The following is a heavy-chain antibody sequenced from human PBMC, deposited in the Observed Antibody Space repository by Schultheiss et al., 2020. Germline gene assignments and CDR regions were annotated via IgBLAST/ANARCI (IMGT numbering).Heavy chain of an antibody. CDR2: ISYDGSNK. D-gene: IGHD3-10*01. V-gene: IGHV3-30*18. CDR3: AKAPYYYGSGSYYGFDY. Sequence: GGSLRLSCAASGFTFSSYGMHWVRQAPGKGLEWVAVISYDGSNKYYADSVKGRFTISRDNSKNTLYLQMNSLRAEDTAVYYCAKAPYYYGSGSYYGFDYWGQGTLVTVSS. CDR1: GFTFSSYG. J-gene: IGHJ4*02.